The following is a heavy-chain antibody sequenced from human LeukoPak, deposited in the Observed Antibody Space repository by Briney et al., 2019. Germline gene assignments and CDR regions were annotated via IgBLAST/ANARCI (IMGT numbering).Heavy chain of an antibody. J-gene: IGHJ4*02. CDR3: ARAYSSGWYLDY. V-gene: IGHV1-46*01. D-gene: IGHD6-19*01. CDR1: GYTFTSYY. CDR2: INPSGGST. Sequence: ASVKVSCKASGYTFTSYYMHWVRQAPGQGLEWMGIINPSGGSTSYAQKFQGRVTMTRDTSTSTVYMELSSLRPEDTAVYYCARAYSSGWYLDYWGQGTLVTVSS.